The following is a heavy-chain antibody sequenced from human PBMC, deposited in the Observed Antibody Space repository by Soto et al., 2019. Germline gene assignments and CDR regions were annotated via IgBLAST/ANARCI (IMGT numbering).Heavy chain of an antibody. CDR1: GFTFSSFA. D-gene: IGHD3-10*01. CDR2: ISGSGGST. V-gene: IGHV3-23*01. Sequence: GGSLRLSCAASGFTFSSFAMSWVRQTPGKGLEWVSTISGSGGSTYYADSVKGRFTVSRDNSKNTLSLQMNTLRAEDTAVYFCAKDRAGVQFLYGSGNFDYWGQGTLVTVSS. J-gene: IGHJ4*02. CDR3: AKDRAGVQFLYGSGNFDY.